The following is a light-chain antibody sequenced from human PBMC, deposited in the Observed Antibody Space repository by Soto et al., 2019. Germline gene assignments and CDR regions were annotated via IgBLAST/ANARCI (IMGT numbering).Light chain of an antibody. CDR1: RSVSSN. J-gene: IGKJ1*01. Sequence: EIVITRSPATLSVSPGERATLSCRASRSVSSNLAWYQQRPGQAPRLLIYGASTRATDIPPRFSGSGSGTEFILTISSLQSEDFAVYYCQQYSNWPRTFGQGTKVE. CDR3: QQYSNWPRT. V-gene: IGKV3-15*01. CDR2: GAS.